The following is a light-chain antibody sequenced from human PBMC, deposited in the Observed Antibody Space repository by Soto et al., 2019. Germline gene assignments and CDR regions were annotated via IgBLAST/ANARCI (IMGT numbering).Light chain of an antibody. J-gene: IGKJ1*01. CDR1: QSVSSSY. CDR2: GAS. V-gene: IGKV3-20*01. Sequence: ILLTQSPVSLSFSPGERSXLXXXXSQSVSSSYLAWYQQKPGQAPRLLIYGASSRATGIPDRFSGSGSGTDFTLTISRLEPEDFAVYYCQQYGSSPWTFGQGTKVDIK. CDR3: QQYGSSPWT.